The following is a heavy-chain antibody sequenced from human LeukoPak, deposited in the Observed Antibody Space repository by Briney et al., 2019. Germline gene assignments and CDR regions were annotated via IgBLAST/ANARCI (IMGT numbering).Heavy chain of an antibody. D-gene: IGHD3-9*01. Sequence: ASVKVSCRASGYPFTSYEINWVRQATGEGLEWMGWIKPDSGNSAYAQKFRGRVTLSSNSSINTAYMEVSSLGSDDTAVYFCARGTLDYDVVTGIHYYYMDVWGTGTTVTVSS. CDR2: IKPDSGNS. V-gene: IGHV1-8*01. J-gene: IGHJ6*03. CDR3: ARGTLDYDVVTGIHYYYMDV. CDR1: GYPFTSYE.